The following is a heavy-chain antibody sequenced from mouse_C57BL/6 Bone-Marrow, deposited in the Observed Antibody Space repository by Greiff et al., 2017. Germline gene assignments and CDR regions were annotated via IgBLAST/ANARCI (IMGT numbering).Heavy chain of an antibody. CDR3: TRDGRYFDY. CDR2: IDPETGGT. D-gene: IGHD2-3*01. CDR1: GYTFTDYA. Sequence: QVQLQQSGAELVRPGASVTLSCKASGYTFTDYAMHWVKQTPVHGLEWLGAIDPETGGTAYNQKFKGKALLTADKSSSTAYMEIRSLTSEDSAVYYCTRDGRYFDYWGQGTTLTVSS. J-gene: IGHJ2*01. V-gene: IGHV1-15*01.